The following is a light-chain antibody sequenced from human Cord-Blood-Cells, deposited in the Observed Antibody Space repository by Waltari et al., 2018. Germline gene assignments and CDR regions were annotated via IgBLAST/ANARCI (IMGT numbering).Light chain of an antibody. J-gene: IGLJ2*01. Sequence: QSALTQPRSVSGSPGQSVTISCTGTSSDVGGYYYVSWYQQHPGKAPKLMIYDVSKQPSGVPDRFSGSKSGNTDSLTISGLQAEDEADYYFCSYAGSYTFVVFGGGTKLTVL. CDR1: SSDVGGYYY. CDR2: DVS. V-gene: IGLV2-11*01. CDR3: CSYAGSYTFVV.